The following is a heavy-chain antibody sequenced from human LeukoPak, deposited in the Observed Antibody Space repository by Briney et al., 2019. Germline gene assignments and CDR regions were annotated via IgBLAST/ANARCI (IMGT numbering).Heavy chain of an antibody. V-gene: IGHV3-21*01. J-gene: IGHJ3*02. CDR2: ISSSSSYI. CDR3: AAGSGWYDDAFDI. CDR1: GFTFSSYS. D-gene: IGHD6-19*01. Sequence: PGGSLRLSCAASGFTFSSYSMDWVRQAPGKGLEWVSSISSSSSYIYYADSVKGRFTISRDNAKNSLYLQMNSLRAEDTAVYYCAAGSGWYDDAFDIWGQGTMVTVSS.